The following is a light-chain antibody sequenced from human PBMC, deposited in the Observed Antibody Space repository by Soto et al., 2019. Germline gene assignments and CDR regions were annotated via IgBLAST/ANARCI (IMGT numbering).Light chain of an antibody. CDR3: HQYGHSPVT. Sequence: EIVLTQTPGTVSLSPGERATLSCRASQSVRSTYFAWYQHKPGQAPRLLIFDAYTRATGIPDRFSGSGSGTDFTLTISRLEPEDFAMYYCHQYGHSPVTLGGGTKVEIK. CDR2: DAY. J-gene: IGKJ4*01. CDR1: QSVRSTY. V-gene: IGKV3-20*01.